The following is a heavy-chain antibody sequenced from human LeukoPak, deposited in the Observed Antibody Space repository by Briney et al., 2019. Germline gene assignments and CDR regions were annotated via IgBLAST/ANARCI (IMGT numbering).Heavy chain of an antibody. J-gene: IGHJ6*02. D-gene: IGHD6-19*01. V-gene: IGHV4-59*08. CDR2: IYYSGST. CDR3: ARQSAERYSSGWYGRYYYYYGMDV. CDR1: GGSISSYY. Sequence: PSETLSLTCTVPGGSISSYYWSWIRQPPGKGLEWIGYIYYSGSTNYNPSLKSRVTISVDTSKNQSSLKLSSVTAADTAVYYCARQSAERYSSGWYGRYYYYYGMDVWGQGTTVTVSS.